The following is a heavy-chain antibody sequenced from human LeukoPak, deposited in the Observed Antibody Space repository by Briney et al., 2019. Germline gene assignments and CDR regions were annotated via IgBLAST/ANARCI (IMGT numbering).Heavy chain of an antibody. V-gene: IGHV3-15*01. CDR1: GFTFSHAW. Sequence: GGSLRLSCAASGFTFSHAWMSWVRQAPGKGLDWVGRIKRKTDGGTADHAAPVKGRFTISRDDSKNTLYLQMNSLKTEDTAVYYCTTVTDGGLDYWGRGTLVTVSS. CDR2: IKRKTDGGTA. J-gene: IGHJ4*02. CDR3: TTVTDGGLDY.